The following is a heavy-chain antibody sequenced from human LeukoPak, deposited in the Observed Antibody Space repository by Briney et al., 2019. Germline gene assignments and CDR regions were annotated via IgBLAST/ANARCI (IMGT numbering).Heavy chain of an antibody. CDR3: ARDLREGTVTTPFDY. CDR2: ISSSSSTI. J-gene: IGHJ4*02. CDR1: GFTFSSYS. D-gene: IGHD4-17*01. V-gene: IGHV3-48*01. Sequence: GGSLRLSCAASGFTFSSYSVNWVRQAPGKGLEWVSYISSSSSTIYYADSVKGRFTISRDNAKNSLYLQMNSLRAEDTAVYYCARDLREGTVTTPFDYWGQGTLVTVSS.